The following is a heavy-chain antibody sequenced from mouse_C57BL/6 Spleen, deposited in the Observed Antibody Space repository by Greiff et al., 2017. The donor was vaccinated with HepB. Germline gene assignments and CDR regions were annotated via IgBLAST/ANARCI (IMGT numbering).Heavy chain of an antibody. Sequence: EVQLQQSGPELVKPGASVKIPCKASGYTFTDYNMDWVKQSHGKSLEWIGDINPNNGGTIYNQKFKGKATLTVDKSSSTAYMELRSLTSEDTAVYYCAIYDYDRPWFAYWGQGTLVTVSA. CDR1: GYTFTDYN. D-gene: IGHD2-4*01. CDR3: AIYDYDRPWFAY. CDR2: INPNNGGT. J-gene: IGHJ3*01. V-gene: IGHV1-18*01.